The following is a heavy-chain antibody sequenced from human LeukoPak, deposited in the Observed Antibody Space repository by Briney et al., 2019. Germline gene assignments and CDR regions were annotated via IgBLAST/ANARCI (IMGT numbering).Heavy chain of an antibody. J-gene: IGHJ4*02. Sequence: GRFTISRDNAKNSLYLQMNSLRAEDTAVYYCARGDFYDSSGYYYESKSFDYWGQGTVDTVSS. V-gene: IGHV3-11*06. D-gene: IGHD3-22*01. CDR3: ARGDFYDSSGYYYESKSFDY.